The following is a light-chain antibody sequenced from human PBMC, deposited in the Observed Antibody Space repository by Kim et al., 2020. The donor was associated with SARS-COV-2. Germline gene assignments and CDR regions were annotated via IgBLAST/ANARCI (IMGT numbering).Light chain of an antibody. CDR1: QCISTY. V-gene: IGKV1-9*01. CDR3: QHLNNYPAT. CDR2: TAS. Sequence: SASVGDSLTITCRPSQCISTYLAWYQQKPGKAPKPLIYTASTWQSGVPSRFSGSGSGTDFTLTIRRPQPEDFATYFCQHLNNYPATLGQGTKLE. J-gene: IGKJ2*01.